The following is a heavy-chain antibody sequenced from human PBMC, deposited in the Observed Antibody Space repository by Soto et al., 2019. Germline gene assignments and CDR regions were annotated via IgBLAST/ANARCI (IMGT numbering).Heavy chain of an antibody. CDR3: ARYDSSGYYWPYYYYGMDV. CDR1: GFTFSSYA. D-gene: IGHD3-22*01. Sequence: GGSLRLSCAASGFTFSSYAMHWVRQAPGKGLEYVSAISSNGCSTYYANSVKGRFTISRDNSKNTLYLQMGSLRAEDTAVYYCARYDSSGYYWPYYYYGMDVWGQGTTVTVSS. CDR2: ISSNGCST. J-gene: IGHJ6*02. V-gene: IGHV3-64*01.